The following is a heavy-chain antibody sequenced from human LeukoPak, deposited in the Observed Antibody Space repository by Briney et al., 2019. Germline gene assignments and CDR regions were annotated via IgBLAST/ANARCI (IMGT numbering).Heavy chain of an antibody. Sequence: SETLSLTCTVSGGSISSGGYYWSWLRQPPGKGLEWIGYIYHSGSTYYNPSLKSRVTISVDRSKNQFSLKLSSVTAADTAVYYCARAADFDAFDIWGQGTMVTVSS. J-gene: IGHJ3*02. CDR3: ARAADFDAFDI. CDR1: GGSISSGGYY. V-gene: IGHV4-30-2*01. D-gene: IGHD3-3*01. CDR2: IYHSGST.